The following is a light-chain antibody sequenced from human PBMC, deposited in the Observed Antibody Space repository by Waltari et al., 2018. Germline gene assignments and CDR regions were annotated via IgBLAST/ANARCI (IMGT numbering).Light chain of an antibody. CDR3: QQYHNYPF. CDR1: QVISSY. J-gene: IGKJ4*01. Sequence: IRITPAPTALFASTGEKVTLTCRASQVISSYFAWYQQKPGKAPKLLIYGASTLKSGVPTRFGGSGSGTDFTLNISCLQSEDFATYYCQQYHNYPFFGGGTRVEIK. CDR2: GAS. V-gene: IGKV1-8*01.